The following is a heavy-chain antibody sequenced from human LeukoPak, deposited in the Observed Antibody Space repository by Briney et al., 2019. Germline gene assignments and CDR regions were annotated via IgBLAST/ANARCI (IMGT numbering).Heavy chain of an antibody. Sequence: GGSLRLSCAASGFTFSSYSMTWVRQAPGKGLEWVSSISSSSSYIYYADSVKGRFTISRDNAKNSLYLQMNSLRAEDTAVYYCAREVEQWLRGAFDIWGQGTMVTVSS. V-gene: IGHV3-21*01. CDR3: AREVEQWLRGAFDI. J-gene: IGHJ3*02. CDR2: ISSSSSYI. D-gene: IGHD6-19*01. CDR1: GFTFSSYS.